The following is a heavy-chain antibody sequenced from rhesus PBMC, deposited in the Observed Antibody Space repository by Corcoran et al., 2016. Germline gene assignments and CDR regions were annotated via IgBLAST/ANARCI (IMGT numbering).Heavy chain of an antibody. J-gene: IGHJ2*01. V-gene: IGHV1-111*02. CDR3: ATLTYDNGYFDL. Sequence: EVQLVQSGAEVKKPGASVKISCQASGYTFTDYYLHWVRQDPGKGLEWAGRNEPEDGETLPAQKFQDRVTIAADTSTDTAYMDLSSLTSEDTAVYYCATLTYDNGYFDLWGPGTPITISS. D-gene: IGHD3-40*01. CDR2: NEPEDGET. CDR1: GYTFTDYY.